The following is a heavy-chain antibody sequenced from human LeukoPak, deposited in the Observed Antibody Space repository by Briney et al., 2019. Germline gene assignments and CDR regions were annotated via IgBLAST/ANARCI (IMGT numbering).Heavy chain of an antibody. V-gene: IGHV1-2*02. CDR2: INPNSGDT. J-gene: IGHJ5*02. CDR3: ARGLIPLSNWFDP. CDR1: GYTFTDFL. Sequence: ASVKVSCKASGYTFTDFLIHWVRQAPGQGLEWVASINPNSGDTNVARRFRGRVAMTGDTSITTAYMVLTRLNSDDTAVFYCARGLIPLSNWFDPWGQGTVVIVSS.